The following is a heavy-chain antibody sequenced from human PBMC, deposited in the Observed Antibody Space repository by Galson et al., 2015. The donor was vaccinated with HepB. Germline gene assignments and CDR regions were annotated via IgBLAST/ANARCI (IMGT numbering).Heavy chain of an antibody. D-gene: IGHD5-18*01. V-gene: IGHV4-59*12. CDR2: IYHSGST. Sequence: ETLSLTCTVSGGSISSYYWSWIRQPPGKGLEWIGYIYHSGSTYYNPSLKSRVTISVDRSKNQFSLKLSSVTAADTAVYYCARVGGYSFPNDAFDIWGQGTMVTVSS. J-gene: IGHJ3*02. CDR1: GGSISSYY. CDR3: ARVGGYSFPNDAFDI.